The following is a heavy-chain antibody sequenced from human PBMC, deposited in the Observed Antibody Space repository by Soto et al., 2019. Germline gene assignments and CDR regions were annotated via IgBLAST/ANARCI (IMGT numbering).Heavy chain of an antibody. CDR2: IFYSGST. CDR3: ATVTGPVGCREDPYRIPWNGRGGVDP. J-gene: IGHJ5*02. D-gene: IGHD1-1*01. CDR1: GGSISSVGHS. Sequence: QRQLQESGSGLVKPSQTLSLTCTVSGGSISSVGHSWGWIRQPPRKGLEWIGHIFYSGSTEYNPSLKSRLPMSLDRHKNPFSLNMSSVPAAATAVYYCATVTGPVGCREDPYRIPWNGRGGVDPWGKGTLVTVSS. V-gene: IGHV4-30-2*01.